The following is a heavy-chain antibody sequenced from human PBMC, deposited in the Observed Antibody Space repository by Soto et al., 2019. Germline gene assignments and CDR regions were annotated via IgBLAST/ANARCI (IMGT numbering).Heavy chain of an antibody. J-gene: IGHJ4*02. Sequence: PGGSLRLSCAASGFTFSSYAMSWVRQAPGKGLEWVSAISGSGGSTYYADSVKGRFTISRDNSKNTLYLQMNSLRAEDTAVYYCAKDISLIVATLRANFDYWGQGTLVTVSS. D-gene: IGHD5-12*01. CDR1: GFTFSSYA. V-gene: IGHV3-23*01. CDR2: ISGSGGST. CDR3: AKDISLIVATLRANFDY.